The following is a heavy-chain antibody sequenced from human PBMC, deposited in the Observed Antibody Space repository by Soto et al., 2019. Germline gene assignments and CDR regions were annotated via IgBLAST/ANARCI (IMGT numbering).Heavy chain of an antibody. D-gene: IGHD3-10*01. Sequence: PSETLSLTCTVSGGSISSGDYYWSWIRQPPGKGLEWIGYIFYSGSTYYNPSLKSRVTISVDTSKNQFSLKLSSVTAADTAVYYCARVTYYYGSGSYFWFDPWGQGTLVTVSS. J-gene: IGHJ5*02. CDR2: IFYSGST. CDR1: GGSISSGDYY. V-gene: IGHV4-30-4*02. CDR3: ARVTYYYGSGSYFWFDP.